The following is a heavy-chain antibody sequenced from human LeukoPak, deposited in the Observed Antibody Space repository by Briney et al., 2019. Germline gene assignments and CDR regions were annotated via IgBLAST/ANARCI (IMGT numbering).Heavy chain of an antibody. CDR3: ARADGYYYGMDV. D-gene: IGHD5-24*01. CDR2: IYYSGNT. J-gene: IGHJ6*02. V-gene: IGHV4-59*01. CDR1: GGSIGSNY. Sequence: SETLSLTCTVSGGSIGSNYWSWIRQPPGKGLEWIGYIYYSGNTNYNPSLKSRVTISVDTSKNQFSLKLTSVTAADTAVYYCARADGYYYGMDVWGQGATVTVSS.